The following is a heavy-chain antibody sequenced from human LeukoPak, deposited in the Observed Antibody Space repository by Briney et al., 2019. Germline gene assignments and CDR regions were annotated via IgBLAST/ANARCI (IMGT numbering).Heavy chain of an antibody. D-gene: IGHD2-15*01. V-gene: IGHV4-34*01. CDR1: SESFSGYF. J-gene: IGHJ5*02. CDR3: ASGGYCSGGSCQPKDNWFDP. Sequence: PSETLSLTCAVYSESFSGYFWSWIRQPPGKGLEWIGEINGSGSTNYSPSLKSRVTISVDTSKNQFSLNLSSATAADTAVYYCASGGYCSGGSCQPKDNWFDPWGQGTLVTVSS. CDR2: INGSGST.